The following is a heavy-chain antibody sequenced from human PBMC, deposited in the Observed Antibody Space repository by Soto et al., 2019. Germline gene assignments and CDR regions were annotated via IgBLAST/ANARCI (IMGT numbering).Heavy chain of an antibody. J-gene: IGHJ6*02. CDR1: GGSIPGSY. CDR2: INDDGGT. D-gene: IGHD3-10*01. V-gene: IGHV4-34*01. CDR3: ARGRYSYETIYYKFYYSTLDV. Sequence: PSETLSLPFGVYGGSIPGSYWRWSRPSPGKGRDWIGDINDDGGTNYNPSLKSRVTTSLVPSKRQVSLMVSSVTAADTSVYFCARGRYSYETIYYKFYYSTLDVWGQGTTVTVSS.